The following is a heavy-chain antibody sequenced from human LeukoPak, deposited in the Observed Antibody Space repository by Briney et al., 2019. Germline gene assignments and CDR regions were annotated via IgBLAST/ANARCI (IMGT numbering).Heavy chain of an antibody. V-gene: IGHV4-34*01. CDR3: ASFGWYHGAFDI. J-gene: IGHJ3*02. D-gene: IGHD6-19*01. CDR1: GGSFSGYY. Sequence: PSETLSLTCAVYGGSFSGYYWSWIRQPPGKGLEWIGEINHSGSTNYNPSLKSRVTISVDTSKNQFSLKLSSVTAADTAVYYCASFGWYHGAFDIWGQGTMVTVSS. CDR2: INHSGST.